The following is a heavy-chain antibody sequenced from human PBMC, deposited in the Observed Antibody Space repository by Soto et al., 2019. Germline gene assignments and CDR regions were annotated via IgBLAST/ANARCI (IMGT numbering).Heavy chain of an antibody. V-gene: IGHV1-69*06. J-gene: IGHJ6*02. CDR3: GSGIAAARRRFGMDG. CDR1: GGTFSSYA. CDR2: IIPIFGTA. Sequence: QVQLVQSGAEVKKPGSSVKVSCKASGGTFSSYAISWVRQAPGQGLEWMGGIIPIFGTANYAQKFQGRVTITADKSTSTAYMELSSLRSEDAAVDCCGSGIAAARRRFGMDGWGQGTTVTVAS. D-gene: IGHD6-13*01.